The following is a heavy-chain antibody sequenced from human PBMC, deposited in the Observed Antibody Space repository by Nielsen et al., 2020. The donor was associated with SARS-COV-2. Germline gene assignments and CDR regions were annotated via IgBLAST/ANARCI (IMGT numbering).Heavy chain of an antibody. V-gene: IGHV2-5*02. D-gene: IGHD2-15*01. CDR2: IYWDDDK. Sequence: SGPTLVKPTETLTLTCTFSGFSLTTSGVGVGWIRHPPGKALEWLALIYWDDDKRYRPSLRSRLTITKDTSIKEVVLTMTNMDPVDTATYFCARSSGYCSGDSCFSGAFDVWGQGTKVTVSS. CDR1: GFSLTTSGVG. CDR3: ARSSGYCSGDSCFSGAFDV. J-gene: IGHJ3*01.